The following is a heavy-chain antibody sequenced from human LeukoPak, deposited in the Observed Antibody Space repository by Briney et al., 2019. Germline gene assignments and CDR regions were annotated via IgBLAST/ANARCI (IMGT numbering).Heavy chain of an antibody. CDR2: IIPILGIA. V-gene: IGHV1-69*02. Sequence: SVKVSCKASGGTFSSYTISWVRQAPGQGLEWMGRIIPILGIANYAQKFQGRVTITADKSTSTAYMELSSLRSEDTAVYYCARDPGVPNVPKSTNWFDPWGQGTLVTVSS. D-gene: IGHD2-2*01. CDR3: ARDPGVPNVPKSTNWFDP. CDR1: GGTFSSYT. J-gene: IGHJ5*02.